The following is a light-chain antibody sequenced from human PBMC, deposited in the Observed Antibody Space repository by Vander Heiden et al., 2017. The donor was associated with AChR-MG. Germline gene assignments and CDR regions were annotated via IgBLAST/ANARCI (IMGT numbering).Light chain of an antibody. CDR2: ANN. CDR1: SSNLGAGYD. J-gene: IGLJ3*02. CDR3: QSYDSGLSGSGV. Sequence: QSVLTQPPSVSGAPGQRVTISCTGSSSNLGAGYDVHWYQQIPGTAPKLLIFANNNRPSGVPDRFSGFKSSTSASLAITGLQAEDEAVYYCQSYDSGLSGSGVFGGGTTLTVL. V-gene: IGLV1-40*01.